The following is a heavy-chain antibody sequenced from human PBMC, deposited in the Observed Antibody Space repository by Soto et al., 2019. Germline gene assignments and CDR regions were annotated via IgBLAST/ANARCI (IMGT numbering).Heavy chain of an antibody. CDR2: FFIGGST. CDR1: GGSITGCSISTTNYY. V-gene: IGHV4-39*07. J-gene: IGHJ6*02. D-gene: IGHD1-26*01. Sequence: SETLSLTCTVSGGSITGCSISTTNYYWGWMRQPPGKGLEWIVSFFIGGSTYYNPSLKSRVTISVDTSKNQFSLKLSSVTAADTAVYYCARALPGGAGSGYSGRVRYYYYYGMDVWGQGTTVTVSS. CDR3: ARALPGGAGSGYSGRVRYYYYYGMDV.